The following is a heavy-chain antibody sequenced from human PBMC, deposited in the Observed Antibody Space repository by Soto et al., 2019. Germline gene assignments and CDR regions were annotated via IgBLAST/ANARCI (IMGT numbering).Heavy chain of an antibody. J-gene: IGHJ6*03. CDR3: AKDISIGYFVYMDV. V-gene: IGHV3-9*01. CDR1: GFTFDDYA. Sequence: GGSLRLSCAASGFTFDDYAMHWVRQAPGKGLEWVSGISWNSGSIGYADSVKGRFTISRDNAKNSLYLQMNSLRAEDTALYYCAKDISIGYFVYMDVWGKGTTVTVSS. CDR2: ISWNSGSI. D-gene: IGHD3-9*01.